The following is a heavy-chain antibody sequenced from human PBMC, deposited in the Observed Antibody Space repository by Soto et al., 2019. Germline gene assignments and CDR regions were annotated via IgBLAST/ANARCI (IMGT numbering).Heavy chain of an antibody. D-gene: IGHD5-12*01. J-gene: IGHJ6*02. CDR2: IGTAGEA. V-gene: IGHV3-13*01. CDR3: ARGGKSKQYNYYHYGLDV. CDR1: GFTFDTFD. Sequence: GGSLRLSCAASGFTFDTFDMHWVRQAAGKGLEWVSVIGTAGEADYPASVKGRFTISRENPKNSLYLQMNNLRAEDTAVYYCARGGKSKQYNYYHYGLDVWGRGTTVTVYS.